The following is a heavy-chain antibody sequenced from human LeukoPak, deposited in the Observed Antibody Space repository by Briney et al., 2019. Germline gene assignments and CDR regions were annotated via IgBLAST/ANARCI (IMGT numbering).Heavy chain of an antibody. Sequence: AASVKVSCKASGFTFTSSAMQWVRQARGQRLEWIGWIVVGSGNTNYAQKFQERVTITRDMATSTAYMELSSLGSEDTAVYYCAAANWNYERFGYWGQGTLVTVSS. D-gene: IGHD1-7*01. CDR3: AAANWNYERFGY. V-gene: IGHV1-58*02. CDR2: IVVGSGNT. CDR1: GFTFTSSA. J-gene: IGHJ4*02.